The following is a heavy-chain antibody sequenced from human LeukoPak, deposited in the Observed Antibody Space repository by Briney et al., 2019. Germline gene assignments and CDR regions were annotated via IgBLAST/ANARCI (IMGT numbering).Heavy chain of an antibody. Sequence: PGGSLRLSCAASGFTFSNAWMNWVRQAPGKGLEWVGRIKSKTDGGTTDYAAPVKGRFTISRDDSKNTLYLQMNSLKTEDTAMFYCTYYYDSVASRRGFDFWGQGTLVTVSS. D-gene: IGHD3-22*01. J-gene: IGHJ4*02. CDR3: TYYYDSVASRRGFDF. CDR1: GFTFSNAW. V-gene: IGHV3-15*07. CDR2: IKSKTDGGTT.